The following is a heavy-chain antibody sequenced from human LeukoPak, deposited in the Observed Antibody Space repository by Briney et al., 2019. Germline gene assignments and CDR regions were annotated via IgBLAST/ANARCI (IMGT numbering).Heavy chain of an antibody. CDR1: GITFSRYW. D-gene: IGHD2-15*01. CDR3: ATTFPYCSDGTCAL. J-gene: IGHJ4*02. Sequence: GGSLRLSCTVSGITFSRYWMSWVRQAPGKGLEWVANINQEGNRENYVDSVKGRFSISRDNAKNSLFLQMHSLGAEDTAVYYCATTFPYCSDGTCALGGQGTLVTVSS. V-gene: IGHV3-7*01. CDR2: INQEGNRE.